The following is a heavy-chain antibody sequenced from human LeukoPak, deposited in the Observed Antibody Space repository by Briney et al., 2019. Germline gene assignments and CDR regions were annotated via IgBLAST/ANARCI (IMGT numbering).Heavy chain of an antibody. V-gene: IGHV3-15*01. CDR2: IKSKTDGGTT. J-gene: IGHJ4*02. CDR3: VTGYCDRFAN. D-gene: IGHD3-22*01. CDR1: GFTFNNAW. Sequence: GGSLRLSCAASGFTFNNAWMSWVRQAPGKGLEWVGRIKSKTDGGTTDYAAPVKGRFTISRDDSKNMSFLQINGLKIEDTAVYYCVTGYCDRFANWGQGTLVTVSS.